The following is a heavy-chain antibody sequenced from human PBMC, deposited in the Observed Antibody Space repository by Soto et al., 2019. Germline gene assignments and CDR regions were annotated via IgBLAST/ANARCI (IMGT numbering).Heavy chain of an antibody. D-gene: IGHD4-17*01. Sequence: GGSLRLSCAASGVTFGNDAMRCVRQAPWQVLEWVSAITTSCGSTCYADSVKGRFTISRDNDKNTLYLHMNSLRVEHTAVYYCVSRFFDGDNSPLSFEHCGPATQVTLSS. J-gene: IGHJ4*02. CDR3: VSRFFDGDNSPLSFEH. CDR1: GVTFGNDA. V-gene: IGHV3-23*01. CDR2: ITTSCGST.